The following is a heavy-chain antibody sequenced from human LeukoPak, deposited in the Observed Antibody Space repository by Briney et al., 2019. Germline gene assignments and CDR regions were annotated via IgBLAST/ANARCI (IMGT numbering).Heavy chain of an antibody. Sequence: SETLSLTCTVSGGSISSYYWSWIRQPPGKGLEWIGYIYYSGSTNYNPSLKSRVTMSVDTSKNQFSLKLSSVTAADTAVYYCARDGRITMVRGVIFSPYYYGMDVWGQGTTVTVSS. CDR1: GGSISSYY. CDR2: IYYSGST. J-gene: IGHJ6*02. D-gene: IGHD3-10*01. V-gene: IGHV4-59*12. CDR3: ARDGRITMVRGVIFSPYYYGMDV.